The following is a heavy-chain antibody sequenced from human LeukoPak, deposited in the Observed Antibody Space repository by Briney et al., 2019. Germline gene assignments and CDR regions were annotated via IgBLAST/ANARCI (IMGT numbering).Heavy chain of an antibody. J-gene: IGHJ4*02. CDR1: GYTFTGYF. Sequence: ASVKVSCKASGYTFTGYFIHWVRQAPGQGLEWMGWINPNSGDTNYAQKFQGRVTMTRDTSISTGYMELSSLRSDDTAVYYCARVASSIAPSFDYWGQGTLVTVSS. CDR2: INPNSGDT. CDR3: ARVASSIAPSFDY. D-gene: IGHD6-6*01. V-gene: IGHV1-2*02.